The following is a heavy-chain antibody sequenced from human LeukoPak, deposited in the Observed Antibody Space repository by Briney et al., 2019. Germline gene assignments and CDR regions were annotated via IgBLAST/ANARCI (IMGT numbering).Heavy chain of an antibody. J-gene: IGHJ6*03. V-gene: IGHV3-23*01. CDR3: AKGYSSSFHYYYYMDV. CDR2: ISGSGGST. CDR1: GFTFSSYA. Sequence: GGSLRLSCAASGFTFSSYAMSWVRQAPGKGLEWVSAISGSGGSTYYADSVKGRFTISRDNSKNTLYLQMNSLRAEDTAVYYCAKGYSSSFHYYYYMDVWGQGTMVTVSS. D-gene: IGHD6-6*01.